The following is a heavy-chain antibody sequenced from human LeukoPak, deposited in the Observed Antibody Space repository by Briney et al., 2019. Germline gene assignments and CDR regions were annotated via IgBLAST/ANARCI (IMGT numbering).Heavy chain of an antibody. CDR2: IQYDGSNK. CDR1: RFTFSSYD. D-gene: IGHD3-10*01. Sequence: PGGSLRLSCAASRFTFSSYDMHWVRQAPGKGLEWVTFIQYDGSNKYYADSVKGRFTISRDNSKNTLYLQMNSLRTEDTAVYYCARSLTMVRAYDYWGQGTLVTVSS. CDR3: ARSLTMVRAYDY. V-gene: IGHV3-30*02. J-gene: IGHJ4*02.